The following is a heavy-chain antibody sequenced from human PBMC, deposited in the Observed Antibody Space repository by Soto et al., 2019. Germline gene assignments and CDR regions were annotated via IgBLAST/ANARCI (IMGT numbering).Heavy chain of an antibody. J-gene: IGHJ6*02. V-gene: IGHV4-34*01. CDR1: GGSFGGYY. CDR3: ASGLRVAARLGTYYYGMDV. CDR2: INHSGST. Sequence: SETLSLTCAVYGGSFGGYYWSWIRQPPGKGLEWIGVINHSGSTNYNPSLKSRVTISVEPSKNQFSLKLSSVTAADTAVYYCASGLRVAARLGTYYYGMDVWGQGTTVTVSS. D-gene: IGHD6-6*01.